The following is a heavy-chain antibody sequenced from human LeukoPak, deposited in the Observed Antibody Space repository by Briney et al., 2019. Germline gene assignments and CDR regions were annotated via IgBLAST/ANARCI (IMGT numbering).Heavy chain of an antibody. D-gene: IGHD6-13*01. CDR1: GGTFSSYA. Sequence: GASVKVSCKASGGTFSSYAISWVRQAPGQGLEWMGGIIPIFGTANYAQKFQGRVTITADKSTSTAYMELSSLRSEDTAVYYCARVEYSSSWYSPGYYYYYMDVWGKGTTVTVSS. CDR3: ARVEYSSSWYSPGYYYYYMDV. J-gene: IGHJ6*03. V-gene: IGHV1-69*06. CDR2: IIPIFGTA.